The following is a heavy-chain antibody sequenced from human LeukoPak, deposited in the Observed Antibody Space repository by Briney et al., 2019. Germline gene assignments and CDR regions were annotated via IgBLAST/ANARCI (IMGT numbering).Heavy chain of an antibody. J-gene: IGHJ4*02. Sequence: GGSLRLSCTASGLTFSNAWMTWVRQAPGKGLEWVGRIESNPDGGRADYAAPMKGRFTISRDDSKNTLYLEMNSLQTEDTGFYYCTTDRMYSLPGCWGQETLVTVSS. CDR1: GLTFSNAW. D-gene: IGHD6-13*01. CDR2: IESNPDGGRA. CDR3: TTDRMYSLPGC. V-gene: IGHV3-15*04.